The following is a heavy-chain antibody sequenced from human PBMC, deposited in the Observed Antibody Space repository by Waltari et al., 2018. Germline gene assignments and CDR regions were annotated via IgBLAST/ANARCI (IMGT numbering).Heavy chain of an antibody. Sequence: QVQLVQSGAEVKKPGASVKVSCKASGYIFTSYGLSWVRQAPGQGLEWMGWISGYNGNTIYAQKVQGRVTMTTDTSTNTAYMELRSLRSDDTAVYYCARVPLPYYYDSSGPFDYWGQGTLVTVSS. V-gene: IGHV1-18*01. CDR3: ARVPLPYYYDSSGPFDY. CDR2: ISGYNGNT. J-gene: IGHJ4*02. D-gene: IGHD3-22*01. CDR1: GYIFTSYG.